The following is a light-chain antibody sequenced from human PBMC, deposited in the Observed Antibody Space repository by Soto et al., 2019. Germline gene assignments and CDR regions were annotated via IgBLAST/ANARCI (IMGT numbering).Light chain of an antibody. CDR3: QQRSNWPPYT. J-gene: IGKJ2*01. CDR1: QSVSSY. Sequence: EILLTQSPATLSLSPGERATLSCRASQSVSSYLAWYQQNPGQAPRLLIYDASNRATGIPARFSGSGSGTDFTLTISSLEPEDFAVYYCQQRSNWPPYTFGQGTKLEIK. V-gene: IGKV3-11*01. CDR2: DAS.